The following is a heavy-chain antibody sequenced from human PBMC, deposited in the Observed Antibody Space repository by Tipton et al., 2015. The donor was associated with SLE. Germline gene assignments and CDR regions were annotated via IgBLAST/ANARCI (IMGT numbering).Heavy chain of an antibody. Sequence: TLSLTCTVSGGSISSSSYYWGWIRQPPGKGLEWIGSIYYSGSTYYNPSLKSRVTISVDTSKNQFSLKLSSVTAADTAVYYCARVNGGRAQFDYWGQGTLVSVSS. CDR1: GGSISSSSYY. J-gene: IGHJ4*02. CDR2: IYYSGST. CDR3: ARVNGGRAQFDY. D-gene: IGHD1-26*01. V-gene: IGHV4-39*07.